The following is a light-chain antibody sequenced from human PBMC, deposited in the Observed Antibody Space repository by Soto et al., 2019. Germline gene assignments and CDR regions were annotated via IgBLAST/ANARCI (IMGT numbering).Light chain of an antibody. Sequence: QSVLTQPPAASGSPGQSVTISCTGTSSDVGGYNYVSWYKQHPGKAPKLIIYEVTKRPSGVPDRVSGSKSGNTASLTVSGLLAEDEADYYCSSHAGSSNVVFGGGTKLTVL. CDR3: SSHAGSSNVV. CDR1: SSDVGGYNY. CDR2: EVT. V-gene: IGLV2-8*01. J-gene: IGLJ3*02.